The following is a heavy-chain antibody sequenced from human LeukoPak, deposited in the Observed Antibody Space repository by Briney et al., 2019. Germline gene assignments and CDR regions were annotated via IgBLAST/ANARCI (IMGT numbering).Heavy chain of an antibody. D-gene: IGHD3-22*01. Sequence: PGGSLRLSCGASEFTFSSYAMHWVRQAPGKGLEWVAVISKDGSNEYYSDSVKGRFTISRDNSKNTLYLQMNSLRVEATAVFYCARDRDYDTSSAFDIWGQGTLVTVSS. CDR1: EFTFSSYA. J-gene: IGHJ3*02. CDR2: ISKDGSNE. V-gene: IGHV3-30-3*01. CDR3: ARDRDYDTSSAFDI.